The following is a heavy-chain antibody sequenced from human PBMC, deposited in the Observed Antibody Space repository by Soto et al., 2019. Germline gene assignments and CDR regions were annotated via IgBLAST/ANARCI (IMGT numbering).Heavy chain of an antibody. CDR2: ISGSGGST. V-gene: IGHV3-23*01. Sequence: EVQLLESGGGLVQPGGSLRLSCVASGFTFSSYAMSWVRQAPGKGLEWVSAISGSGGSTYYADSVKGRFTISRDNSKNTLYLQMNSLRAEDTAVYYCAKDKAVMGLWLFGEFDYWGQGTLVTVSS. J-gene: IGHJ4*02. CDR3: AKDKAVMGLWLFGEFDY. D-gene: IGHD5-18*01. CDR1: GFTFSSYA.